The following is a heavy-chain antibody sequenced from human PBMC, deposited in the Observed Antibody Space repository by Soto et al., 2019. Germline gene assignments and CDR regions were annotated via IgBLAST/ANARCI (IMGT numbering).Heavy chain of an antibody. CDR3: ARESGPGSYDWFDP. V-gene: IGHV4-30-4*01. J-gene: IGHJ5*02. CDR1: GGSISSGDYY. Sequence: QVQLQESGPGLVKPSQTLSLTCNVSGGSISSGDYYWSWIRQPPGKGLEWIGHVYYSGSTYYNPSFKSRVIKSADTSQNPFSLELSSFTAADTAGYYCARESGPGSYDWFDPWGQGTLVTVSS. D-gene: IGHD3-10*01. CDR2: VYYSGST.